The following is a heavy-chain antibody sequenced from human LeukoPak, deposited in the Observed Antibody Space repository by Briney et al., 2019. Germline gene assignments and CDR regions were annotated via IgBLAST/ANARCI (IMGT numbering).Heavy chain of an antibody. Sequence: GRSLRLSCAAYGFTFDDYAMHWVRQAPGKGLEWVSGISWNSGSIGYADSVKGRFTISRDNAKNSLYLQMNSLRAEDTALYYCAKGAEYYFDYWGQGTLVTVSS. V-gene: IGHV3-9*01. J-gene: IGHJ4*02. D-gene: IGHD6-13*01. CDR1: GFTFDDYA. CDR3: AKGAEYYFDY. CDR2: ISWNSGSI.